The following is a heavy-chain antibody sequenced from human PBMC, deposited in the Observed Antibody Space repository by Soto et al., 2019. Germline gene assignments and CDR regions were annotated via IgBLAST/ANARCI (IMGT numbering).Heavy chain of an antibody. J-gene: IGHJ4*02. CDR1: GVSVTSYT. Sequence: SETLSLTCIVSGVSVTSYTWSWVRQPANKGLEWIGWVFSSVSATYSPSLKSRVRISMDTPENRISMKLDSVTAAAAGVYYCTRDGMRTGDTWGAGTLVTVSS. CDR3: TRDGMRTGDT. D-gene: IGHD2-21*02. CDR2: VFSSVSA. V-gene: IGHV4-4*07.